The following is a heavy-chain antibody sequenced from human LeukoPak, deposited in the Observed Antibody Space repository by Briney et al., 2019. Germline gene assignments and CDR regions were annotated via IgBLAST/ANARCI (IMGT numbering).Heavy chain of an antibody. CDR2: IYSGGST. CDR1: GXIVSSNY. Sequence: GGSLRLSCAASGXIVSSNYMSWVRQAPGKGLEWVSVIYSGGSTYCADSVKGRFTISRDNSKNMLYLQMNSLRAEDTAVYYCAFGSGSYYKRYFDLWGRGTLVTVSS. J-gene: IGHJ2*01. V-gene: IGHV3-66*01. D-gene: IGHD3-10*01. CDR3: AFGSGSYYKRYFDL.